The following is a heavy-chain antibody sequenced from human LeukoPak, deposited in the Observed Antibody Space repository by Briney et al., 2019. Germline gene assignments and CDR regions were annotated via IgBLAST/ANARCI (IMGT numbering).Heavy chain of an antibody. CDR1: GGSFSGYY. D-gene: IGHD2/OR15-2a*01. Sequence: PSETLSLTCAVYGGSFSGYYWSWIRQPPGRGLEWIGEISHSGSTNYNPSLKSRVTISVDTSKNQFSLKLSSVTAADTPVYYCARIPNREATFFWSHYFDYWGQGTQVTVSS. CDR2: ISHSGST. V-gene: IGHV4-34*01. J-gene: IGHJ4*02. CDR3: ARIPNREATFFWSHYFDY.